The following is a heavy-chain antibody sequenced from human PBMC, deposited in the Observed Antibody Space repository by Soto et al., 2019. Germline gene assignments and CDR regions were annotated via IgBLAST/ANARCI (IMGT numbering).Heavy chain of an antibody. J-gene: IGHJ4*02. V-gene: IGHV4-39*02. CDR2: IHYDGRT. CDR1: GGSISTNSHY. D-gene: IGHD4-17*01. CDR3: ARHFGNYGDWAFDY. Sequence: QLQLQESGPGLVKPSETLSLTCTVSGGSISTNSHYWGWIRQPPGKGLEWIASIHYDGRTYYNPPLKSRVHVALDTSRNHFSLNLISVTAADTAMYYCARHFGNYGDWAFDYWGQGTLVTFSS.